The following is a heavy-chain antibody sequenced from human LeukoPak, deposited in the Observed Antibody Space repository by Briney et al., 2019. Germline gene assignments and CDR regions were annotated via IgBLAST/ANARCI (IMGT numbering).Heavy chain of an antibody. V-gene: IGHV4-39*01. CDR2: IYYSGST. D-gene: IGHD4-17*01. CDR3: ARQGYADFSSRPFDY. Sequence: SETLSLTCTLSRGSISSSGYYWGWIRQPPGKGLEWIGSIYYSGSTYYNPSLKSRVTISVDTSKNQFSLKLSSVTAADTAMYLCARQGYADFSSRPFDYWGQGTLVTVSS. J-gene: IGHJ4*02. CDR1: RGSISSSGYY.